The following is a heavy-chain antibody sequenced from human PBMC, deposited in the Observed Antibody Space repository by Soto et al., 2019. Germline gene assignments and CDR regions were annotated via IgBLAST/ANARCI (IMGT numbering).Heavy chain of an antibody. D-gene: IGHD1-1*01. CDR2: ISYGGPT. CDR3: ARHRRETGTYAQPLYYF. J-gene: IGHJ4*02. Sequence: PSETLSLTCTFSGGSIISSSYYWGWVRQPPGKGLEWIGAISYGGPTYHNPSLRSRVTISVDTSKSQFSLDLTSVTAADTAVYYCARHRRETGTYAQPLYYFWGQGTLVTVSS. V-gene: IGHV4-39*01. CDR1: GGSIISSSYY.